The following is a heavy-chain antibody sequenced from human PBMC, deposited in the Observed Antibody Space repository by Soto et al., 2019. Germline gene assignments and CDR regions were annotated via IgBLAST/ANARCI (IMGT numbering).Heavy chain of an antibody. CDR1: GYPFTSYG. CDR2: ISAYNGNT. Sequence: QVQLVQSGAEVKKPGASVKVSCKASGYPFTSYGISWVRQPPGQGLEWMGWISAYNGNTNYAQKLQGRVTMTTATSTSTAYMELRSLRSDDTAVYYCARVFFVHGSGSYTFDYWGQGTLVTVSS. J-gene: IGHJ4*02. V-gene: IGHV1-18*01. CDR3: ARVFFVHGSGSYTFDY. D-gene: IGHD3-10*01.